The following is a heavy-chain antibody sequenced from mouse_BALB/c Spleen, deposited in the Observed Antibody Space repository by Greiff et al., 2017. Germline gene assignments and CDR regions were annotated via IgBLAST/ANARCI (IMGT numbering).Heavy chain of an antibody. Sequence: DVKLVESGGGLVQPGGSRKLSCAASGFTFSSFGMHWVRQAPEKGLEWVAYISSGSSTIYYADTVKGRFTISRDNPKNTLFLQMTSLRSEDTAMYYCARSMITTQGLAYWGQGTLVTVSA. D-gene: IGHD2-4*01. CDR3: ARSMITTQGLAY. CDR1: GFTFSSFG. V-gene: IGHV5-17*02. J-gene: IGHJ3*01. CDR2: ISSGSSTI.